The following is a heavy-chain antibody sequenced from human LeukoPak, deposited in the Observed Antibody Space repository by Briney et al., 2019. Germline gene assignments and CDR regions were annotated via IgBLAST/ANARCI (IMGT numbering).Heavy chain of an antibody. CDR3: ARDSSGWYGSEYNWFDP. D-gene: IGHD6-19*01. V-gene: IGHV3-11*01. Sequence: GGSLRLSCAASGFTFSDYYMSWIRQAPGKGLEWVSYISSSGSTIYYADSVKGRFTISRDNAKNSLYLQMNSLRAEDTAAYYCARDSSGWYGSEYNWFDPWGQGTLVTVSS. CDR2: ISSSGSTI. CDR1: GFTFSDYY. J-gene: IGHJ5*02.